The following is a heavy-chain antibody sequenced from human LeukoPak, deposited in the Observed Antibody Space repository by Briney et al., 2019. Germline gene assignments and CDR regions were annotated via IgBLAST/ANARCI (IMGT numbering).Heavy chain of an antibody. CDR1: GFTFSSYS. CDR2: ISSSSSYI. CDR3: ARERPSSIAARIDAFDI. V-gene: IGHV3-21*01. Sequence: GGSLRLSCAASGFTFSSYSMNWVRQAPGKGLEWVSSISSSSSYIYYADSVKGRFTISRDNAKNSLYLQMNSLRAEDTAAYYCARERPSSIAARIDAFDIWGQGTMVTVSS. D-gene: IGHD6-6*01. J-gene: IGHJ3*02.